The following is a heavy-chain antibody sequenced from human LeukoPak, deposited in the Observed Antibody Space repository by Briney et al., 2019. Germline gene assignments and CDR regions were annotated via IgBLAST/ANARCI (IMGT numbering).Heavy chain of an antibody. D-gene: IGHD6-13*01. V-gene: IGHV3-64D*06. J-gene: IGHJ4*02. CDR1: EFTFGTYA. CDR2: ISSNGCDA. Sequence: GGSLRLSCSASEFTFGTYAMLGVRQAPGKGREYVSAISSNGCDAFYAACVRGRFSLSRVNSNNTLYLQMSSLRPEDTAMYYCARLAAAGHSDFWSQGALVAVSS. CDR3: ARLAAAGHSDF.